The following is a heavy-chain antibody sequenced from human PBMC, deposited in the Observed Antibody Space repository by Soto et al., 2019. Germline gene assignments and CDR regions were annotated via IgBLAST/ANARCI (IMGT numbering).Heavy chain of an antibody. CDR1: GYSFTSYW. CDR2: IDPSDSYT. V-gene: IGHV5-10-1*01. CDR3: ASNDGYCSGGSCYYDAFDI. Sequence: PGESLKISCKGSGYSFTSYWISWVRQMPGKGLEWMGRIDPSDSYTNYSPSFQGHVTISADKSISTAYLQWSSLKASDTAMYYCASNDGYCSGGSCYYDAFDIWGQGTMVTVS. D-gene: IGHD2-15*01. J-gene: IGHJ3*02.